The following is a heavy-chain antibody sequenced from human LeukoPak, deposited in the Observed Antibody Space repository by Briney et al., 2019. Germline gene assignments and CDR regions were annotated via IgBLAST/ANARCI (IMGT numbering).Heavy chain of an antibody. CDR2: INAGNGNT. J-gene: IGHJ4*02. D-gene: IGHD1-26*01. V-gene: IGHV1-3*01. CDR1: GYTFTSCA. CDR3: ARGPLIGWEPTYYFTY. Sequence: ASVKVSCKASGYTFTSCAMHWVRQAPGQRLEWMGWINAGNGNTKYSQKFQGRVTITRDTSASTAYMELSRLRSDDTAVYYCARGPLIGWEPTYYFTYWGQGTLVTVSS.